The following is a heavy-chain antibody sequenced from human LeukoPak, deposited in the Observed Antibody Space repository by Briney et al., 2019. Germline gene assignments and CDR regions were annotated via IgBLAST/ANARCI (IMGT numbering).Heavy chain of an antibody. CDR3: AKGAGFTLTPYYMDV. J-gene: IGHJ6*03. Sequence: PGGSLRLSCAASGFTFSSYGMHWVRQAPGKGLEWVAVIWYDGSNKYYADSVKGRFTISRDNSKNTLYLQMNSLRAEDMALYYCAKGAGFTLTPYYMDVWGKGTTVTVSS. D-gene: IGHD2-8*01. CDR1: GFTFSSYG. CDR2: IWYDGSNK. V-gene: IGHV3-30*02.